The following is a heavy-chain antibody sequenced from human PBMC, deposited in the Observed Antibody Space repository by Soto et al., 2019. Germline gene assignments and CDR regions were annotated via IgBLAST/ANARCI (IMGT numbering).Heavy chain of an antibody. CDR3: AGGWSGGSCYYLAY. CDR1: GFTFSSYG. V-gene: IGHV3-33*01. J-gene: IGHJ4*02. CDR2: IWYDGSNK. Sequence: GGSLRLSCAASGFTFSSYGMHWVRQAPGKGLEWVAVIWYDGSNKYYADSVKGRFTISRDNSKNTLYLQMNSLRAEDTAVYYCAGGWSGGSCYYLAYGGQGTLVTVSS. D-gene: IGHD2-15*01.